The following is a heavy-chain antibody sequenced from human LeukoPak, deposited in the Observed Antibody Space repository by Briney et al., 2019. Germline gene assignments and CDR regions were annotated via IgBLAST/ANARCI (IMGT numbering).Heavy chain of an antibody. J-gene: IGHJ4*02. CDR2: IAGGDDR. D-gene: IGHD6-13*01. V-gene: IGHV3-23*01. Sequence: GGSLRLSCAASGFIFSPYAMSWVRQAPGKGLEWVAGIAGGDDRFYADSVKGRFSISRDNSKNTLYLQMNSLRAEDTAVYYCARELAAAGSFDYWGQGTLVTVSS. CDR3: ARELAAAGSFDY. CDR1: GFIFSPYA.